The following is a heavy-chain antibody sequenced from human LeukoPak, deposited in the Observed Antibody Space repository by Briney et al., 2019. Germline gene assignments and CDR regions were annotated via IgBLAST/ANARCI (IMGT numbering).Heavy chain of an antibody. CDR3: ASGTATYVNSYFDY. Sequence: SETLSLTCTVSGGSISSSSYYWGWIRQPPGKGLEWIGSIYYSGSTYYNPSLKSRVTISVDTSKNQFSLKLSSVTAADTAVYYCASGTATYVNSYFDYWGQGTLVTVSS. CDR1: GGSISSSSYY. D-gene: IGHD3-10*02. CDR2: IYYSGST. J-gene: IGHJ4*02. V-gene: IGHV4-39*07.